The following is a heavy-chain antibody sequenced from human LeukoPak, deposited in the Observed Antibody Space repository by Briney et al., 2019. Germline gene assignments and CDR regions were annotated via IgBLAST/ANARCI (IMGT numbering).Heavy chain of an antibody. D-gene: IGHD2-2*01. J-gene: IGHJ4*02. Sequence: GASVKVSCKASGYTFTSYGISWVRQAPGQGLEWMGWISAYNGNTNYAQKPQGRVTMTTDTSTSTAYMELRSLRSDDTAVYYCARDWCSSTSCYSLTDYRGQGTLVTVSS. CDR1: GYTFTSYG. V-gene: IGHV1-18*01. CDR2: ISAYNGNT. CDR3: ARDWCSSTSCYSLTDY.